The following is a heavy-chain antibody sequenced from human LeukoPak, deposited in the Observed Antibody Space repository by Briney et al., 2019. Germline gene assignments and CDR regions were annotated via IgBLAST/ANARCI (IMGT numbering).Heavy chain of an antibody. CDR1: GFTFSSYG. V-gene: IGHV3-30*18. Sequence: QAGGSLRLSCAASGFTFSSYGMHWVRQAPGKGLEWVAVISYDGSNKYYADSVKGRFTISRDNSKNTLYLQMNSLRAEDTAVYSCAKDPRPSYRKVHHYYYYMDVWGKGTTVTVSS. D-gene: IGHD1-14*01. CDR2: ISYDGSNK. CDR3: AKDPRPSYRKVHHYYYYMDV. J-gene: IGHJ6*03.